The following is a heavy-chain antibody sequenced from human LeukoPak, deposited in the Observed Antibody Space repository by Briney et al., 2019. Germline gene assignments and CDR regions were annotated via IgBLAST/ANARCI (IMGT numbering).Heavy chain of an antibody. V-gene: IGHV3-23*01. J-gene: IGHJ6*04. CDR2: ISLDGATT. CDR3: AELGITMIGGV. Sequence: GGSLRLSCAASGFTFSSYAMSWVRQAPGKGLEWVSGISLDGATTYYAGSVEGRFTISRDNSKNTLYLQMNSLRAEDTAVYYCAELGITMIGGVWGKGTTVTISS. CDR1: GFTFSSYA. D-gene: IGHD3-10*02.